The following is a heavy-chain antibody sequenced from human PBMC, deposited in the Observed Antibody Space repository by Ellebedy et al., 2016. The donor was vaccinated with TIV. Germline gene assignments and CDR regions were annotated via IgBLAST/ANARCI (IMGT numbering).Heavy chain of an antibody. Sequence: GESLKISCAASGFTFGSVGMHWVRQAPGKGLEWVANINQDGSEKHYVDSVEGRFTISRDNAKKSLYLQMISLRAEDTAVYYCASDGSYGDFLSPTHAFENWGQGTMVIVSS. V-gene: IGHV3-7*01. D-gene: IGHD4-17*01. J-gene: IGHJ3*02. CDR2: INQDGSEK. CDR1: GFTFGSVG. CDR3: ASDGSYGDFLSPTHAFEN.